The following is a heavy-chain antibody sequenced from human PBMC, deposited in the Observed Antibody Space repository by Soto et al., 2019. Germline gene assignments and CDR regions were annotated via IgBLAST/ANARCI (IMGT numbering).Heavy chain of an antibody. CDR3: VIYDYVWGSYRYGFDY. D-gene: IGHD3-16*02. Sequence: GESLKISCKGSGYSFTSYWIGWVRQMPGKGLEWMGIIYPGDSDTRYSPSFKGQVTISADKSISTAYLQWSSLKASDTAMYYCVIYDYVWGSYRYGFDYWGQGTLVTVSS. V-gene: IGHV5-51*01. J-gene: IGHJ4*02. CDR1: GYSFTSYW. CDR2: IYPGDSDT.